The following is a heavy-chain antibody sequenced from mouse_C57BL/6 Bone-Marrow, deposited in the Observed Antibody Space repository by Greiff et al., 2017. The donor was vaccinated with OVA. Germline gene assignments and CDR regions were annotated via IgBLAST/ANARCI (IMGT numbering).Heavy chain of an antibody. CDR3: ARGNFDSSFYAMDY. Sequence: VQLQQSVAELVRPGASVKLSCTASGFNIKNTYMHWVKQRPEQGLEWIGRIDPANDNTKYAPKFQGKATMTADTSSNTAYLQLSSLSSEDTAVYCCARGNFDSSFYAMDYWGQGTSVTVSS. CDR2: IDPANDNT. D-gene: IGHD1-1*01. J-gene: IGHJ4*01. V-gene: IGHV14-3*01. CDR1: GFNIKNTY.